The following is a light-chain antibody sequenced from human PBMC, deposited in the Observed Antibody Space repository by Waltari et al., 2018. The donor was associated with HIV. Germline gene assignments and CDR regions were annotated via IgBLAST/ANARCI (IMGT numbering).Light chain of an antibody. J-gene: IGKJ1*01. CDR1: QSLGYSDGNTY. CDR3: MQGTHWPRT. CDR2: KVS. V-gene: IGKV2-30*01. Sequence: DVVMTQSPLSLPVTLGQPASISCRSSQSLGYSDGNTYLNWFQQRPGQSPRRLIYKVSNRDYRVPDRFSGSVSGTDFTLKISRVEAEDVGVYYCMQGTHWPRTFGQGTKVEIK.